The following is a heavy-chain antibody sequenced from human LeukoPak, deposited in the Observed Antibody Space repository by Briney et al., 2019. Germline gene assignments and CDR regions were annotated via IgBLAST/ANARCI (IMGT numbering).Heavy chain of an antibody. J-gene: IGHJ5*02. CDR1: GGSFSGSF. CDR2: INHSGNT. CDR3: ARDIWGNSA. Sequence: PSETLSLTCAVYGGSFSGSFWTWIRQPPGKGLEWIGEINHSGNTNSNPSLKSRVTISVDTSKNQFSLNLTSVTAADTAVYFCARDIWGNSAWGQGTLVTVSS. D-gene: IGHD3-16*01. V-gene: IGHV4-34*01.